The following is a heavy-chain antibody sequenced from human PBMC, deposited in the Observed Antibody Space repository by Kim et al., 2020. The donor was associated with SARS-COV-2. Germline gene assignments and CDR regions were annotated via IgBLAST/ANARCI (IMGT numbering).Heavy chain of an antibody. J-gene: IGHJ4*02. V-gene: IGHV4-4*02. CDR3: ARVCYDSSGYYQPFDY. D-gene: IGHD3-22*01. Sequence: YLKSRVTISVDKSKNQFSLKLSSVTAADTAVYYCARVCYDSSGYYQPFDYWGQGTLVTVSS.